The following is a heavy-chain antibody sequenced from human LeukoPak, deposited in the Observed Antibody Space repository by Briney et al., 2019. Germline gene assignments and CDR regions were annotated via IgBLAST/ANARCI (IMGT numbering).Heavy chain of an antibody. CDR3: ARGPLGYSYYDSSGFLDY. CDR2: IYYSGST. Sequence: SETLSLTCTVSGGSISSSSYYWGWIRQPPGKGLEWVGSIYYSGSTYYNPSLKSRVTISVDPSKNQFSLKLSSVTAADTAVYYCARGPLGYSYYDSSGFLDYWGQGTLVTVSS. V-gene: IGHV4-39*07. D-gene: IGHD3-22*01. CDR1: GGSISSSSYY. J-gene: IGHJ4*02.